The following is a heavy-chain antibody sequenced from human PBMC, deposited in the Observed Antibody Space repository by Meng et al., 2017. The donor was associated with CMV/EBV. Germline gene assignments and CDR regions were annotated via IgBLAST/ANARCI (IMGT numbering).Heavy chain of an antibody. D-gene: IGHD2-2*01. Sequence: GGSLRLSCTVSGFSFGDYAMSWVRQAPGEGMEWVGFIRSKAYGGTTEYAASVKGRFTISRDDSKSIDYLHMNSPKTEDTAVYYCTRAKVVVPAANYKEYYFDYWGQGTLVTVSS. V-gene: IGHV3-49*04. CDR2: IRSKAYGGTT. CDR3: TRAKVVVPAANYKEYYFDY. CDR1: GFSFGDYA. J-gene: IGHJ4*02.